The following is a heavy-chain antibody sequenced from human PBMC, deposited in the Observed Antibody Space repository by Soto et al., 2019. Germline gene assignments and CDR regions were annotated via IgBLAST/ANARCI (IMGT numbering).Heavy chain of an antibody. V-gene: IGHV1-3*01. CDR2: INAGNGNT. D-gene: IGHD6-19*01. Sequence: ASVKVSCKASGYTFTSYAMHWVRQAPGQRLEWMGWINAGNGNTKYSQKFQGRVTITRDTSASTAYMELSSLRSEDTAVYYCARGSSGWYWVFDYWGQGTLVTVSS. J-gene: IGHJ4*02. CDR1: GYTFTSYA. CDR3: ARGSSGWYWVFDY.